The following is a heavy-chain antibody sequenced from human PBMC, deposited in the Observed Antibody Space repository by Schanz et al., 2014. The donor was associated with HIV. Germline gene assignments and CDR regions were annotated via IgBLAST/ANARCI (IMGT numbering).Heavy chain of an antibody. V-gene: IGHV3-30*18. D-gene: IGHD6-19*01. CDR3: AKDRTDSGWYKEGPRELGE. Sequence: QVQLVEFGGGVVQPGRSLRLSCAASGFTFITYGMHWVRQAPGKGLEWVAGISYDGSNKYYADSVKGRFTISRDSFNNTLYLHMSSLRAEDTAVYFCAKDRTDSGWYKEGPRELGEWGQGTLVTVSS. CDR2: ISYDGSNK. J-gene: IGHJ4*02. CDR1: GFTFITYG.